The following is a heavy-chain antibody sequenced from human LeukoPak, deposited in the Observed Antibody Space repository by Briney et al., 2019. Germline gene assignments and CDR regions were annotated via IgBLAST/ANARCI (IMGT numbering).Heavy chain of an antibody. CDR1: GGSISSFY. CDR3: ARSYYDILTGWLLAFDI. CDR2: IYYSGST. D-gene: IGHD3-9*01. V-gene: IGHV4-59*08. J-gene: IGHJ3*02. Sequence: PSETLSLTCAVSGGSISSFYWSWIRQPPGKGLEWIGYIYYSGSTNYNPSLKSRVTISVDPSKNRFSLKLSSVTAADTAVYYCARSYYDILTGWLLAFDIWGQGTMVTVSS.